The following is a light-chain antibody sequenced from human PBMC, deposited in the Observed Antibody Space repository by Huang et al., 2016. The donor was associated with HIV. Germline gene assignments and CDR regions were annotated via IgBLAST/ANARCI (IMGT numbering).Light chain of an antibody. V-gene: IGKV1-NL1*01. CDR3: QQYHGVPWT. Sequence: DIQMTQSPSSLSASVGDRVAITCRASQGISNSLAWYQQKPGKAPKLLLYAASKLEGGVTSRFSGSGSGAVYTLTISSLQPEDVAVYHCQQYHGVPWTFGQGIKVEVK. CDR1: QGISNS. CDR2: AAS. J-gene: IGKJ1*01.